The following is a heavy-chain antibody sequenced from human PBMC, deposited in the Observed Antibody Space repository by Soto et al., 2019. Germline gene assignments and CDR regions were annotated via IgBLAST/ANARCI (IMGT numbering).Heavy chain of an antibody. CDR1: GGSISSGDYY. CDR2: IYYSGST. V-gene: IGHV4-30-4*01. D-gene: IGHD3-22*01. CDR3: ARVPTYYYASSGYSNGGLVDY. J-gene: IGHJ4*02. Sequence: QVQLQEPGPGLVKPSQTLSLTCTVSGGSISSGDYYWSWIRQPPGKGLEWIGYIYYSGSTYYNPSLKSRVTISVDTSKNQFSLKLSSVTAADTAVYYCARVPTYYYASSGYSNGGLVDYWGQGTLVTVS.